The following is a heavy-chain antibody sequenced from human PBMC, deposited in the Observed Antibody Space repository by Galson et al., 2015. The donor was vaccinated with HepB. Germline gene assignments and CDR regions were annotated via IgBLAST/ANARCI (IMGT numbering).Heavy chain of an antibody. CDR2: ITPSGDNT. Sequence: SLRLSCAASGFTFRNYAMSWDRQAPGKGLEWVSAITPSGDNTYSADSMKGRFTTSRDNSRNPLFLQMNSLRAGDTAIYFCAKVFPEKTDGWYRQALYYFDSWGQGTRVTVSS. CDR1: GFTFRNYA. D-gene: IGHD6-19*01. V-gene: IGHV3-23*01. J-gene: IGHJ4*02. CDR3: AKVFPEKTDGWYRQALYYFDS.